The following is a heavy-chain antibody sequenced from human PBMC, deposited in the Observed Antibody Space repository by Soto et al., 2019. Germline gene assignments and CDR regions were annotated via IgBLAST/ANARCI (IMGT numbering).Heavy chain of an antibody. Sequence: PGGSVRLSCAASGFTFSTYGMNWVRQAPGKGLEWVSYISSSSSTNIYYADSVKGRFTISRDNANNSLFLQMNSLRAEDTAVYYCARARENLHWGQGTLVTVSS. CDR2: ISSSSSTNI. CDR1: GFTFSTYG. D-gene: IGHD1-26*01. J-gene: IGHJ1*01. V-gene: IGHV3-48*01. CDR3: ARARENLH.